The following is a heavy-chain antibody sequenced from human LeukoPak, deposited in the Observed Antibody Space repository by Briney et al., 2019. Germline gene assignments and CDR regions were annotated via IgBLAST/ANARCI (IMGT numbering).Heavy chain of an antibody. V-gene: IGHV3-23*01. CDR3: AKHTDYGDYPDY. CDR2: ISGSGGST. D-gene: IGHD4-17*01. CDR1: GFTFNSYA. J-gene: IGHJ4*02. Sequence: GGSLRLSCAASGFTFNSYAMSWVRQAPGKGLEWVSIISGSGGSTYYADSVKGRFTISRDNSKNTLYLQMNSLRAEDTAVYYCAKHTDYGDYPDYWGQGTLVTVSS.